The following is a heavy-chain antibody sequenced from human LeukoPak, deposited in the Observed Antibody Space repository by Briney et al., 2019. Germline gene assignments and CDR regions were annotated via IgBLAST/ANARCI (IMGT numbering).Heavy chain of an antibody. CDR2: IETPGDT. J-gene: IGHJ3*02. CDR1: GFTFSSYD. V-gene: IGHV3-13*04. CDR3: ARDLTGENAFDI. D-gene: IGHD1-20*01. Sequence: GGSLRLSCAASGFTFSSYDMHWVRQATGKGLEWVSAIETPGDTHYAGSVKGRFTISRDNAKNSLYLQMDSLRAGDTAVYYCARDLTGENAFDIWGQGTMVTVSS.